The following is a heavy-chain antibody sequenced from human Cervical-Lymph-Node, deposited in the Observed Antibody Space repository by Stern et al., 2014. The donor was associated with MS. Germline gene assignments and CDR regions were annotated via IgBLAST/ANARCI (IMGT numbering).Heavy chain of an antibody. J-gene: IGHJ6*02. Sequence: VQLVESGGGVVQPGRSLTLSCAASGFSLSNSGMHWVRQAPGKGLEWVAVMSFVGGNKKYGDSGEGRCSISRDMANNTLFLQMNSLRPEDTAVYYCMGVGDAMHVWGQGTTVIVSS. CDR3: MGVGDAMHV. CDR2: MSFVGGNK. CDR1: GFSLSNSG. V-gene: IGHV3-30*03.